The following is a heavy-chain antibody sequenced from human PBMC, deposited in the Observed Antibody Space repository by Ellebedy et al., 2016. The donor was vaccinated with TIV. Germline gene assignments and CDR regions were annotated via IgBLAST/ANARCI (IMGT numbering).Heavy chain of an antibody. CDR3: AGDPPWCYSCADV. D-gene: IGHD2-8*01. Sequence: MPSETLSLTCAISGDSVSNNGVTRNWIRQSPSRGLEWLGRAYYRSTWIYNYAVSVKGRLTINPDTSNNQLPLHLNSVTPEDTAVYYCAGDPPWCYSCADVWGQGTTVTVSS. CDR1: GDSVSNNGVT. CDR2: AYYRSTWIY. V-gene: IGHV6-1*01. J-gene: IGHJ6*02.